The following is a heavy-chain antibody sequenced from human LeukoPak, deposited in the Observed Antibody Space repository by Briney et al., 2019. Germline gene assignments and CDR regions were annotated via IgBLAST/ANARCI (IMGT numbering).Heavy chain of an antibody. J-gene: IGHJ4*02. CDR2: INAGNGNT. CDR1: GYTFTSYA. CDR3: ARSFPPRKPTMVRGVIHHYYFDY. Sequence: ASVKVSCKASGYTFTSYAMHWVRQAPGQRLEWMGWINAGNGNTKYSQKFQGRVTITRDTSASTAYMELSSLRSEDTAVYYCARSFPPRKPTMVRGVIHHYYFDYWGQGTLVTVSS. D-gene: IGHD3-10*01. V-gene: IGHV1-3*01.